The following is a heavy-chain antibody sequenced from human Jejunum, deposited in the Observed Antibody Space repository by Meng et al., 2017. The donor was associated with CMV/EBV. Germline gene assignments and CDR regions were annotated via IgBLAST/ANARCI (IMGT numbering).Heavy chain of an antibody. V-gene: IGHV4-59*01. CDR3: AGQSDILTGPEDH. CDR2: IYYTGST. D-gene: IGHD3-9*01. J-gene: IGHJ4*02. Sequence: VSNDSIHDYYWSWVRQPPGKGLEWIGYIYYTGSTNYNPSLQSRVDMSIDRFKNQFSLKVTSVTAADTAMYFCAGQSDILTGPEDHWGQGTLVTVSS. CDR1: NDSIHDYY.